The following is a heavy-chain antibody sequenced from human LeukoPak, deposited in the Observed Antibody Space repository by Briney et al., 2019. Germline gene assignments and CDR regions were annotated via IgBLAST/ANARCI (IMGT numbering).Heavy chain of an antibody. V-gene: IGHV1-18*01. CDR3: AREVQGSSRSGMDV. CDR1: GYTFTSYG. CDR2: ISAYNGNT. D-gene: IGHD6-6*01. J-gene: IGHJ6*02. Sequence: ASVKVSCKASGYTFTSYGISWVRQAPGQGLEWMGWISAYNGNTNYAQKLQGRVTMTTDTSTGTAYMELRSLRSDDTAVYYCAREVQGSSRSGMDVWGQGTTVTVSS.